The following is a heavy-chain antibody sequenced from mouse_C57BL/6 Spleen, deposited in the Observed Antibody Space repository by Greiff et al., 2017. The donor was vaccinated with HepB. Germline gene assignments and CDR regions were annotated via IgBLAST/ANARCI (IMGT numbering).Heavy chain of an antibody. Sequence: QVQLKESGPELVKPGASVKISCKASGYAFSSSWMNWVKQRPGKGLEWIGRIYPGDGDTNYNGKFKGKATLTADKSSSTAYMQLSSLTSEDSAVYFCATLYDYDGGYWGQGTSVTVSS. CDR2: IYPGDGDT. CDR1: GYAFSSSW. J-gene: IGHJ4*01. V-gene: IGHV1-82*01. D-gene: IGHD2-4*01. CDR3: ATLYDYDGGY.